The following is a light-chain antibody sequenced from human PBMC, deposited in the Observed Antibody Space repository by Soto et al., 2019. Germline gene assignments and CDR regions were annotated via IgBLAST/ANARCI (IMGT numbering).Light chain of an antibody. CDR2: GSS. CDR3: QQSYTTVLT. Sequence: DLQMTQSPASLSGSVGDRVTITCRASQSISGYLNWYQQKPGKAPKLLIYGSSTLQSGVPSRFSGSESGTDFTLTISSLQPEDFATYYCQQSYTTVLTFGPGTTVDIK. J-gene: IGKJ3*01. V-gene: IGKV1-39*01. CDR1: QSISGY.